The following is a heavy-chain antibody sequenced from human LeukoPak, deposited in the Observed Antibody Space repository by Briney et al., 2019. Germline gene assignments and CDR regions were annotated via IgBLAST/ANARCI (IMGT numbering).Heavy chain of an antibody. Sequence: GESLKISCKGSGYSLTSYWIGWVRQMPGKGLEWMGIIYPGDSDTRYSPSFQGQVTISADKSSSTAYLQWSSLKASDTAMYYCATHSSSRGAFDYWGQGTLFTVSS. CDR3: ATHSSSRGAFDY. V-gene: IGHV5-51*01. CDR2: IYPGDSDT. CDR1: GYSLTSYW. D-gene: IGHD6-6*01. J-gene: IGHJ4*02.